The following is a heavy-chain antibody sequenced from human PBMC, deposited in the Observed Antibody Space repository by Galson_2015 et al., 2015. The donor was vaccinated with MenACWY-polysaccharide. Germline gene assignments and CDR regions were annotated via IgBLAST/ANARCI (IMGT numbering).Heavy chain of an antibody. CDR2: IKSKTDGGTT. J-gene: IGHJ4*02. D-gene: IGHD1-26*01. V-gene: IGHV3-15*01. CDR3: PTDRWEPGHDY. Sequence: SLRLSCAASGFTFSNDWMSWVRQAPGKGLEWVGRIKSKTDGGTTDYAAPVKGRFTISKDDTKNTLYLQMNSLKTEDTAVYYCPTDRWEPGHDYWGQGTLVTVSS. CDR1: GFTFSNDW.